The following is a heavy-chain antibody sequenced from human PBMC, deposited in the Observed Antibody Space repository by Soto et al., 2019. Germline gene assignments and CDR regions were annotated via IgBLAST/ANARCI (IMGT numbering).Heavy chain of an antibody. CDR1: GYSFKNYA. V-gene: IGHV3-30*03. Sequence: QVQLVESGGGVVQPGRSLRLSCEGSGYSFKNYAMHWVRQTPGKGLEWVAMTSHNGNRQAYKDSVKGRFSISRDNSKNTLYLPLSSLRPEDTAVYYCARVGYGDYLEYWGQGTPVTVSS. CDR3: ARVGYGDYLEY. CDR2: TSHNGNRQ. D-gene: IGHD4-17*01. J-gene: IGHJ4*02.